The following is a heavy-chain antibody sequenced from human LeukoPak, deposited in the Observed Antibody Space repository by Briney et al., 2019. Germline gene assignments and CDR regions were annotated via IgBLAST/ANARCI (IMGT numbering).Heavy chain of an antibody. CDR3: ANPRYDGSGYYYVD. Sequence: WASVKVSCKASGYTFTDYTMHWLRQAPGQRLDWMGWINGGSGNTKYSPEFQGRVTITRDTSASTAYMELSSLRSEDTAVYYCANPRYDGSGYYYVDWGQGTLVTVSS. D-gene: IGHD3-22*01. V-gene: IGHV1-3*01. J-gene: IGHJ4*02. CDR2: INGGSGNT. CDR1: GYTFTDYT.